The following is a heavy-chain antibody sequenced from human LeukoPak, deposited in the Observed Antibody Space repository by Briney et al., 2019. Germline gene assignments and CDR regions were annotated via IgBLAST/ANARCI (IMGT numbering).Heavy chain of an antibody. J-gene: IGHJ4*02. D-gene: IGHD1-26*01. V-gene: IGHV1-2*02. CDR2: ISPNSCGT. CDR3: ARGGGRYSVDY. Sequence: GASVKVSCKASGYTFIDYYMHWVRQAPGQGLEWIGWISPNSCGTKSVQKFQGRVTMTRDTSITTVYMELSGLSFDDTAVYYCARGGGRYSVDYWGQGTLVILST. CDR1: GYTFIDYY.